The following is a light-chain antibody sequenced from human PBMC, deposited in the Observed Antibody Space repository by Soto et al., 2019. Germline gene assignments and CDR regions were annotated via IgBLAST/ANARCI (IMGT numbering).Light chain of an antibody. V-gene: IGKV2D-29*01. CDR2: AVS. Sequence: DIVMTQTPLSLSVTPGQPASISCKSSQSLVFSDGKTYFYWYLQKAGQPPQVLIYAVSNRFSGVPDRFSGSGSGTDFTLKISRVEAEDVGVYYCMQSVQFPWTFGQGTKVEIK. CDR3: MQSVQFPWT. J-gene: IGKJ1*01. CDR1: QSLVFSDGKTY.